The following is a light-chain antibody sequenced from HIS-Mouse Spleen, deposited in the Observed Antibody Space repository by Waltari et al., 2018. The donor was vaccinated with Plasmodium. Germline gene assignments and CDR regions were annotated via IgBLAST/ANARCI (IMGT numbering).Light chain of an antibody. J-gene: IGLJ3*02. Sequence: SYELTQPPSVSVSPGQTARLICSGAALPNKYSYWYQQKSGQAPVLVIYEDSKRPAGIPQRFSGSSSGTMATLTIRGAQVEDEADYYCYSTDSSGNHRVFGGGTKLTVL. CDR3: YSTDSSGNHRV. V-gene: IGLV3-10*01. CDR1: ALPNKY. CDR2: EDS.